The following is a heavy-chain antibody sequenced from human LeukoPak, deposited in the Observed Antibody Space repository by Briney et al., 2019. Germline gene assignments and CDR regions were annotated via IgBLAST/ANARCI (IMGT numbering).Heavy chain of an antibody. V-gene: IGHV4-38-2*02. D-gene: IGHD3-3*01. CDR2: IYHSGST. J-gene: IGHJ5*02. CDR1: GYSISSGYY. Sequence: SETLSLTCTVSGYSISSGYYWGWIRQPPGKGLEWIGSIYHSGSTYYNPSLKSRVTISVDTSKNQFSLKLSSVTAADTAVYYCXRRMIFGVVNWFDPWGQGTLVTVSS. CDR3: XRRMIFGVVNWFDP.